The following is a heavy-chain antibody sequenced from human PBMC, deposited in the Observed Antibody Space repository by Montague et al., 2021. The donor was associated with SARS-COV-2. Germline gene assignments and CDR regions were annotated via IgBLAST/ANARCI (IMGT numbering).Heavy chain of an antibody. CDR3: AREEDGDWYFDL. V-gene: IGHV4-39*02. J-gene: IGHJ2*01. Sequence: IYYSGTTFYNPSLSSRVTMSVDTSKNQFSLRLSSVTAADTAVFYCAREEDGDWYFDLWGRGTLGTV. D-gene: IGHD2-15*01. CDR2: IYYSGTT.